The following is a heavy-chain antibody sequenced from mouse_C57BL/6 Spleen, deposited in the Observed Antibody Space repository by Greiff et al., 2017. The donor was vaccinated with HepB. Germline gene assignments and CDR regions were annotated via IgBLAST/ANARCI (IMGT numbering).Heavy chain of an antibody. Sequence: QVQLQQSGAELVRPGASVTLSCKASGYTFTDYEMHWVKQTPVHGLEWIGAIDPETGGTAYNQKFKGKAILTADKSSSTAYMELRSLTSEDSAVYYCARWSYPYYYGSRGDYWGQGTTLTVSS. J-gene: IGHJ2*01. V-gene: IGHV1-15*01. CDR1: GYTFTDYE. D-gene: IGHD1-1*01. CDR2: IDPETGGT. CDR3: ARWSYPYYYGSRGDY.